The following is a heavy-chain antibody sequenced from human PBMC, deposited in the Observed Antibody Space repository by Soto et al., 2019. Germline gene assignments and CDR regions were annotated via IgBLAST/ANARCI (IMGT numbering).Heavy chain of an antibody. J-gene: IGHJ6*02. D-gene: IGHD3-3*01. CDR3: AAGNYDFSSAPEGMDV. Sequence: QKQLVQSGPEVKKPGTSVKVSCEASGFTFSDSAVQGVRQARGQRLEWIGWIVVGSGNINYAQKVQKRVTIPRDRSTTTAYMELSSLRVEDTAVYYCAAGNYDFSSAPEGMDVWGQGTTVTVSS. CDR2: IVVGSGNI. V-gene: IGHV1-58*01. CDR1: GFTFSDSA.